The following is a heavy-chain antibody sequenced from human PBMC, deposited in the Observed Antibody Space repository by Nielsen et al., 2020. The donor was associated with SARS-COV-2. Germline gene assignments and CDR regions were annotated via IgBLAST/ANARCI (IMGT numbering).Heavy chain of an antibody. D-gene: IGHD3-3*01. V-gene: IGHV4-59*13. J-gene: IGHJ4*02. Sequence: SETLSLTCTVSGDSISNYYWSWIRQPPEKGLEWIGYFTFNGSPNYNPSLKSRVTISVYTSRNQFSLKLTSVTAADTAVYSCARGSDEGLALWGQGTLVTVSS. CDR2: FTFNGSP. CDR1: GDSISNYY. CDR3: ARGSDEGLAL.